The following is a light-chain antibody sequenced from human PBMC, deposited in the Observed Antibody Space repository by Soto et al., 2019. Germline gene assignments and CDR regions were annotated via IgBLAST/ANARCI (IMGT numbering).Light chain of an antibody. J-gene: IGKJ1*01. Sequence: EIVLTQSPGTLSFSPGERATLSCRARQSVSTNQLAWYQQKPGQAPRLLIYGASSRATGIADRFSGSGSGTDFTLTISRLEPEDFAVYYCQYYYESSPFGRGTKVEIK. CDR2: GAS. CDR1: QSVSTNQ. CDR3: QYYYESSP. V-gene: IGKV3-20*01.